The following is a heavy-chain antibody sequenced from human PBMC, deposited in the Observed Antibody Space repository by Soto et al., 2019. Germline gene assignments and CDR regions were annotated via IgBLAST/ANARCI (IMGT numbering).Heavy chain of an antibody. CDR3: ARRSSGWYFDY. Sequence: EVQVLESGGGLVQPGGSLRLSCAASGFTFSSYAMNWVRQAPGKGLEWVSGISGSGGSTYYADSVKGRFTISRDNSKNTLYLQMNSLRAEDTAVYYWARRSSGWYFDYWGQGTLVTVSS. J-gene: IGHJ4*02. CDR2: ISGSGGST. CDR1: GFTFSSYA. D-gene: IGHD6-19*01. V-gene: IGHV3-23*01.